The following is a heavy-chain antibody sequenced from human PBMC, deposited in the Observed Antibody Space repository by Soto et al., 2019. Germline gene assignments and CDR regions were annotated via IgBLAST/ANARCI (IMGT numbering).Heavy chain of an antibody. J-gene: IGHJ4*02. D-gene: IGHD2-2*02. CDR2: IGAAGDT. Sequence: GGSLRLSCAASGFTFSTYDIHWVRQATGKGLEWVSTIGAAGDTYYPGSVKGRFTISRENAKNSLYLQMNSLRAGDTAVYYCARDLGYCSGSICYTVFDSWGQRTPVTVSS. V-gene: IGHV3-13*01. CDR3: ARDLGYCSGSICYTVFDS. CDR1: GFTFSTYD.